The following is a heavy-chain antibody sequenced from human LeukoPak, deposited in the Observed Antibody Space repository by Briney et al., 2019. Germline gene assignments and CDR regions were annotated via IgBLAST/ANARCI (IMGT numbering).Heavy chain of an antibody. CDR2: IYYSGST. V-gene: IGHV4-39*07. CDR3: ARVRSKDVWRSYGSYYYYYYMDV. D-gene: IGHD3-16*01. J-gene: IGHJ6*03. CDR1: GGSISSSAYH. Sequence: SETLSLTCTVSGGSISSSAYHWGWIRQPPGKGLEWIGSIYYSGSTYYNPSLKSRVTISVDTSKNQFSLKLSSVTAADTAVYYCARVRSKDVWRSYGSYYYYYYMDVWGKGTTVTISS.